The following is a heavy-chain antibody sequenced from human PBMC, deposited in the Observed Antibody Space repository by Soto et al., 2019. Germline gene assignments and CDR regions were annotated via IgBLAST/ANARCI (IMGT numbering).Heavy chain of an antibody. Sequence: ASVKVSCKASGYSFTDYHIHWVRQAPGQGLEWLGRINPKSGGTSTAQKFQGWVTMTTDTSISTAYLQWSSLKASDTATYYCARQDYSNYRGGMDVWGQGTTVTVSS. CDR2: INPKSGGT. CDR1: GYSFTDYH. CDR3: ARQDYSNYRGGMDV. V-gene: IGHV1-2*04. D-gene: IGHD2-2*01. J-gene: IGHJ6*02.